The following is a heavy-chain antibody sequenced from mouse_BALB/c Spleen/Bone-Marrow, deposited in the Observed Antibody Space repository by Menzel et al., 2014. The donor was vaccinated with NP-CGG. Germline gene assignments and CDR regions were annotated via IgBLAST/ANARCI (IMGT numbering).Heavy chain of an antibody. J-gene: IGHJ3*01. V-gene: IGHV14-3*02. CDR1: GFNIKDTY. Sequence: EVKVVESGAELVKPGASVELSCTASGFNIKDTYMHWVKQRPEQGLEWIGRIDPANGNTKYDPKFQGKATITADTSSNTAYLQLSSLTSEDTAVYYCAMITTGAWFAYWGQGTLVTVSA. CDR3: AMITTGAWFAY. CDR2: IDPANGNT. D-gene: IGHD2-4*01.